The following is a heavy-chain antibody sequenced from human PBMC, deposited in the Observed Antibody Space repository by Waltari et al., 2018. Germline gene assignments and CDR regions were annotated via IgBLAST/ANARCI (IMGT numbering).Heavy chain of an antibody. CDR1: GYSISSGYY. CDR2: IYHSGST. CDR3: ARQGGYSGSYWDPDY. J-gene: IGHJ4*02. Sequence: QVQLQESGPGLVKPSETLSLTCAVSGYSISSGYYWGWLRQPPGKGLEWIGSIYHSGSTYYNPSLKSRVTISVDTSKNQFSLKLSSVTAADTAVYYCARQGGYSGSYWDPDYWGQGTLVTVSS. D-gene: IGHD1-26*01. V-gene: IGHV4-38-2*01.